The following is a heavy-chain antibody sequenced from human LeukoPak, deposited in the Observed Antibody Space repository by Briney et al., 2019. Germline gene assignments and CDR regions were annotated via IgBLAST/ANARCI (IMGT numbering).Heavy chain of an antibody. CDR3: ARVGGTNYYYYGMDV. CDR1: GYSISTSNY. J-gene: IGHJ6*02. V-gene: IGHV4-59*07. Sequence: ADTLSLTCSVSGYSISTSNYWAWIRQPPGKGLEWIGYIYYSGSTNYNPSLKSRVTISVDTSKNQFSLKLSSVTAADTAVYYCARVGGTNYYYYGMDVWGQGTTVTVSS. D-gene: IGHD1-26*01. CDR2: IYYSGST.